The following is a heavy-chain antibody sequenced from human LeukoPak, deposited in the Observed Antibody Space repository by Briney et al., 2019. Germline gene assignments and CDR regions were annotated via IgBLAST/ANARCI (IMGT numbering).Heavy chain of an antibody. CDR2: ISAYNGNT. CDR1: GYTFTSYG. D-gene: IGHD1-26*01. V-gene: IGHV1-18*01. J-gene: IGHJ3*02. CDR3: ARGGSSGSYYLDAFDI. Sequence: ASVKVSCKASGYTFTSYGISWVRQAPGQGLEWMGWISAYNGNTNYAQKLQGRVTMTTDTSTSTAYMELRSLRSDYTAVYYCARGGSSGSYYLDAFDIWGQGTMVTVSS.